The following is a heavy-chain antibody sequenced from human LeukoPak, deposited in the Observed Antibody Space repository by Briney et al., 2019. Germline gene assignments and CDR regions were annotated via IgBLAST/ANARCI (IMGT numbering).Heavy chain of an antibody. CDR2: MWNDGITG. J-gene: IGHJ4*02. V-gene: IGHV3-33*01. D-gene: IGHD6-19*01. CDR1: GFNFREYG. CDR3: ARDGSGWSSDY. Sequence: GSLRLSCAASGFNFREYGMHWVRQAPGKGLEWVAVMWNDGITGKYADSVRGRFSVSRDNSKNTVYLQMDSLRADDTSVYYCARDGSGWSSDYWGQGTLVTVSS.